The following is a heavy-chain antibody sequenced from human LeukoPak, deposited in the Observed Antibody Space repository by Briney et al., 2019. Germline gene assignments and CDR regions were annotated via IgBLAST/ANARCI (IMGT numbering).Heavy chain of an antibody. CDR2: ISSSSSYI. D-gene: IGHD2-15*01. CDR3: ARAKVVAATDDAFDI. Sequence: GGSLRLSCAASGFTFSYYSMNWVRQAPGKGLEWVSSISSSSSYIYYADSVRGRFTISRDNAKNSLYMQMNSLRADDTAVYYCARAKVVAATDDAFDIWGQGTMVTVSS. CDR1: GFTFSYYS. V-gene: IGHV3-21*01. J-gene: IGHJ3*02.